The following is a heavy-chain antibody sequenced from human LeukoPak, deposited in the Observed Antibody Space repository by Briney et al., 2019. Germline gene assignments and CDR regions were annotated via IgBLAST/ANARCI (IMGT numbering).Heavy chain of an antibody. J-gene: IGHJ2*01. CDR3: ARGTSGWYAGCLSL. CDR1: GGTFSSYT. CDR2: IIPILGIA. D-gene: IGHD6-19*01. V-gene: IGHV1-69*02. Sequence: GASVKVSCKASGGTFSSYTISWVRQAPGQGVEWMGRIIPILGIANYAQKFQGRVTITADKSTSTAYMELSSLRSEDTAVYYCARGTSGWYAGCLSLWGRGTLVTVSS.